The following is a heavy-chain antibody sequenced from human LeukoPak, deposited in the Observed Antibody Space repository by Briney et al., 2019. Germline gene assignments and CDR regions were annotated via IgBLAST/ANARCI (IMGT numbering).Heavy chain of an antibody. J-gene: IGHJ3*02. V-gene: IGHV3-53*01. CDR2: IYSGGST. Sequence: LSGVSLRLSCAASGFTVNSNYMSWVRQAPGKGLEWVSVIYSGGSTYYADSVKGRFTISRDNSKNTLFLQMNSLRAEDTAVYYCATKVVTDAFDIWGQGTMVTVSS. CDR1: GFTVNSNY. CDR3: ATKVVTDAFDI. D-gene: IGHD3-22*01.